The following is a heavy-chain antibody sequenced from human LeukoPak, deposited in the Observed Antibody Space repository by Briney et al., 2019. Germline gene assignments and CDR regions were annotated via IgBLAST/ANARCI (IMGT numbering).Heavy chain of an antibody. Sequence: GASVKVSCKASGNGFADYHIHWVRQAPGQGLEWMGIINPRGGSTTYAQKFQGRVTMTRDSSANTVSMEVNSLRSDDTAMYYCGRDRFTWGSHHFPEHWGQGTLVTVSS. CDR1: GNGFADYH. V-gene: IGHV1-46*01. D-gene: IGHD3-16*01. J-gene: IGHJ1*01. CDR3: GRDRFTWGSHHFPEH. CDR2: INPRGGST.